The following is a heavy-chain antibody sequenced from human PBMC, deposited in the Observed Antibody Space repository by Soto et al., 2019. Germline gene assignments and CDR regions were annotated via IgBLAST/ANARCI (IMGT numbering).Heavy chain of an antibody. D-gene: IGHD3-3*01. CDR1: GFSFITYG. V-gene: IGHV3-30*18. J-gene: IGHJ6*01. CDR3: AKARRNFWTGYKYSYYAMDV. Sequence: PGGSLRLSCAASGFSFITYGMHWVRQVPGKGLEWVALISYDGSNKYYADSVKGRFTISRDNSKNTLYLQMNSLRAEDTAVYYCAKARRNFWTGYKYSYYAMDVWGQGTTVTVSS. CDR2: ISYDGSNK.